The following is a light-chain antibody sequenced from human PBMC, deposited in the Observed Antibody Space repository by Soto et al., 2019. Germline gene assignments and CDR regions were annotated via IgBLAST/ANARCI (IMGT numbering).Light chain of an antibody. J-gene: IGKJ1*01. CDR1: QSVSSY. CDR3: HQRSNWPLT. V-gene: IGKV3-11*01. CDR2: DAS. Sequence: EIVLTQSPATLSLSPGERATLSCRASQSVSSYLAWYQQKPGQAPRLLIYDASNRATGIPARFSGSGSGTDFTLTISSLEPEDFAVYYCHQRSNWPLTFGQGNKVDIK.